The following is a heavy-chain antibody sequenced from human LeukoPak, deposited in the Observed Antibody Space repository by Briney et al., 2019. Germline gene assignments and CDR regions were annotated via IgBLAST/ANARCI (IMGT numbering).Heavy chain of an antibody. CDR3: AKDSYDSSGYYLYDY. CDR2: ISSSSSYI. D-gene: IGHD3-22*01. J-gene: IGHJ4*02. V-gene: IGHV3-21*04. CDR1: GFTFSSYS. Sequence: PGGSLRLSCAASGFTFSSYSMNWVRQAPGKGLEWVSSISSSSSYIYYADSVKGRFTISRDNAKNSLYLQMNSLRAEDTAVYYCAKDSYDSSGYYLYDYWGQGTLVTVSS.